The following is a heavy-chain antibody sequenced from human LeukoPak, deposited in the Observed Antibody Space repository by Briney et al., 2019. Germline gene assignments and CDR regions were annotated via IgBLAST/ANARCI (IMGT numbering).Heavy chain of an antibody. CDR1: GGTFSSYA. CDR2: IIPIFGTA. CDR3: ARAHTTYYDFWSGLPFYYYYYMDV. D-gene: IGHD3-3*01. J-gene: IGHJ6*03. V-gene: IGHV1-69*05. Sequence: ASVKVSCKASGGTFSSYAISWVRQALGQGLEWMGGIIPIFGTANYAQKFQGRVTITTDESTSTAYMELSSLRSEDTAVYYCARAHTTYYDFWSGLPFYYYYYMDVWGKGTTVTVSS.